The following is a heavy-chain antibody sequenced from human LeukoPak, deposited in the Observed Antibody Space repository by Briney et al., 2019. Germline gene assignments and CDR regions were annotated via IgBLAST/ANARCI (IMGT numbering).Heavy chain of an antibody. CDR1: GFTFSSYG. D-gene: IGHD2-15*01. CDR3: ARATQYCSGGSCYDTWFDP. V-gene: IGHV3-21*01. CDR2: ISSSSSYI. J-gene: IGHJ5*02. Sequence: PGGSLRLSCAASGFTFSSYGMHWVRQAPGKGLEWVSSISSSSSYIYYADSVKGRFTISRDNAKNSLYLQMNSLRAEDTAVYYCARATQYCSGGSCYDTWFDPWGQGTLVTVSS.